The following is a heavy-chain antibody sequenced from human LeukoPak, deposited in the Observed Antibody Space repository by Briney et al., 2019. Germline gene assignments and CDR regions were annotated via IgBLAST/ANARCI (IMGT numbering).Heavy chain of an antibody. CDR1: GFTFSSYG. Sequence: PGGSLRLSCAASGFTFSSYGMHWVRQAPGKGLEWVAVISYDGSNKYYADSVKGRFTISRDNSKNTLYLQMNSLRAEDTAVYYCAKDRPSSISSGGGGIDYWGQGTLVTVSS. J-gene: IGHJ4*02. CDR3: AKDRPSSISSGGGGIDY. CDR2: ISYDGSNK. D-gene: IGHD6-6*01. V-gene: IGHV3-30*18.